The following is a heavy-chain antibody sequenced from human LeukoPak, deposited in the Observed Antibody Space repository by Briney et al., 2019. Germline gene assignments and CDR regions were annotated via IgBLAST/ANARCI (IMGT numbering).Heavy chain of an antibody. Sequence: GASVKVSCKASGDTFSSYAISGVRQAPGQGLEWMGGIIPIFGTANYAQKFQGGVTITADKSTSTAYMELSSLRSEDTAVYYCASGGGEYSYGYVNFDYWGQGTLVTVSS. J-gene: IGHJ4*02. V-gene: IGHV1-69*06. CDR3: ASGGGEYSYGYVNFDY. CDR1: GDTFSSYA. D-gene: IGHD5-18*01. CDR2: IIPIFGTA.